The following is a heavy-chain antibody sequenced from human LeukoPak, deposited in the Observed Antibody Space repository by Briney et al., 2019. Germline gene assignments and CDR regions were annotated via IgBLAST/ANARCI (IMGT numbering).Heavy chain of an antibody. Sequence: GGSLRLSCAASGFTFSSYWMSWVRQAPGKGPEWVANIKQDGSEKYYVDSVKGRFTISRDNAKNSLYLQMNSLRAEDTAVYYCARAPMVRGVIITGYFDYWGQGTLVTVSS. D-gene: IGHD3-10*01. V-gene: IGHV3-7*01. CDR3: ARAPMVRGVIITGYFDY. J-gene: IGHJ4*02. CDR2: IKQDGSEK. CDR1: GFTFSSYW.